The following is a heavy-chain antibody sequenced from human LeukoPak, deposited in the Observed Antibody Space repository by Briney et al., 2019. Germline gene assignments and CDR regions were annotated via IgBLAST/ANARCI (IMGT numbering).Heavy chain of an antibody. D-gene: IGHD3-22*01. CDR2: ISGSGGKT. V-gene: IGHV3-23*01. J-gene: IGHJ2*01. Sequence: GGSLRLSCAASGFTFSSYAMSWVRQAPGKGLEWVSAISGSGGKTYYADPVKGRFTISRDNSKNTLYLQMNSLRAEDTAVYYCAKGVGITMISVRYFDLWGRGTLVTVSS. CDR1: GFTFSSYA. CDR3: AKGVGITMISVRYFDL.